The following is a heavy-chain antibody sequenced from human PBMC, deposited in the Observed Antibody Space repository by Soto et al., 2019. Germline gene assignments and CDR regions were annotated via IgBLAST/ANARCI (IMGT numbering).Heavy chain of an antibody. CDR2: IIPSYDRT. J-gene: IGHJ4*02. D-gene: IGHD4-17*01. CDR3: ARDPSNDYGGDTFDY. Sequence: SVKVSCKASGGTFSSYAIHWVRQAPGRGLEWLGKIIPSYDRTNYAQKFQGRVTVTADTYTTTAYMELSSLRSDDTAVYYCARDPSNDYGGDTFDYWGQGTLVTVSS. CDR1: GGTFSSYA. V-gene: IGHV1-69*04.